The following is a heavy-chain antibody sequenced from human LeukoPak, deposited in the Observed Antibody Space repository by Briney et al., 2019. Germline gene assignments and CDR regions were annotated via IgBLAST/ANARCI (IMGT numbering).Heavy chain of an antibody. CDR2: ISYDGSNK. D-gene: IGHD2-2*01. J-gene: IGHJ5*02. CDR1: GFTFSSYA. Sequence: GGSLRLSCAASGFTFSSYAMHWVRQAPGKGLEWVAVISYDGSNKYYADSVKGRFTISRDNSKNTLYLQMNSLRAEDTAVYYYARGRYCSSTSCYYNWFDPWGQGTLVTVSS. CDR3: ARGRYCSSTSCYYNWFDP. V-gene: IGHV3-30*01.